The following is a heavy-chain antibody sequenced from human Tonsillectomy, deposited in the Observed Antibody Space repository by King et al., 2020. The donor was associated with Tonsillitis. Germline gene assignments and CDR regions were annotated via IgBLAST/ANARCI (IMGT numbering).Heavy chain of an antibody. CDR1: GYSFTRYW. CDR2: IYPGDSDT. J-gene: IGHJ4*02. D-gene: IGHD3-10*01. CDR3: ARQSYGSGSYYLDS. V-gene: IGHV5-51*01. Sequence: EQLVQSGAEVKKPGESLKISCRGSGYSFTRYWIGWVRHMPGKGLEWMGIIYPGDSDTRFCPPFQGQVTISADKSITTAYLQWSGRKASDTAMYYCARQSYGSGSYYLDSWGQGTLVTVSS.